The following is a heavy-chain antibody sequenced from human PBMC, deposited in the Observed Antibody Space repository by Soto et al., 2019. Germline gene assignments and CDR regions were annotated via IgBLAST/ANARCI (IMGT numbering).Heavy chain of an antibody. CDR1: GGTFSSYT. CDR2: IIPILGIA. J-gene: IGHJ3*02. V-gene: IGHV1-69*08. D-gene: IGHD3-22*01. Sequence: QVQLVQSGAEVKKPGSSVKVSCKASGGTFSSYTISWVRQAPGQGLEWMGRIIPILGIANYAQKFQGRVTITADKFTHTXXMELSSLRSEDTAVYYCARDRNYYDSSGAESAFDIWGQGTMVTVSS. CDR3: ARDRNYYDSSGAESAFDI.